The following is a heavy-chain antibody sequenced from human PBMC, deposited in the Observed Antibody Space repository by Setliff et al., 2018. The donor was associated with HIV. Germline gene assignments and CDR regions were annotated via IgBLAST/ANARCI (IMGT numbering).Heavy chain of an antibody. J-gene: IGHJ4*02. D-gene: IGHD6-19*01. CDR2: VDYSGDT. V-gene: IGHV4-59*11. Sequence: PSETLSLTCSISGATIHYHYWSWIRQPPGKGLEWIGYVDYSGDTEYNPSLQSRATISRDPSKSQVSLNLNSATAADTAVYYCTSGNLRAGLGYWGQGTLVTVSS. CDR3: TSGNLRAGLGY. CDR1: GATIHYHY.